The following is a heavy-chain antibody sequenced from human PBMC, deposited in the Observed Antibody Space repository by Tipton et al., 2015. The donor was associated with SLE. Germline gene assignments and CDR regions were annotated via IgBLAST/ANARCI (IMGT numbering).Heavy chain of an antibody. CDR2: IYYSGTT. CDR3: AREVGKAFWSGYSN. CDR1: GGPIGSHY. J-gene: IGHJ4*02. V-gene: IGHV4-59*11. D-gene: IGHD3-3*01. Sequence: TLSLTCTVSGGPIGSHYWSWIRQAPGKGLEWIGYIYYSGTTKYNPSLKSRVTISIDTSKNQLSLKLSSATAADTAIYYCAREVGKAFWSGYSNWGQGTMVTVSS.